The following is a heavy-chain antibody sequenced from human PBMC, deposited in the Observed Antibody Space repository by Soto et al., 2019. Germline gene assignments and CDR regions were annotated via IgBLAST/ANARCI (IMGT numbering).Heavy chain of an antibody. Sequence: GGSLRLSCAASGFTFSSYGMHWVRQAPGKGLEWVAVISYDGSNKYYADSVKGRITISRDNSKNTLYLQMNSLRAEDTAVYYCAKSESYSSGWRSPYYYYYGMDVWGQGTTVTVSS. CDR2: ISYDGSNK. CDR3: AKSESYSSGWRSPYYYYYGMDV. CDR1: GFTFSSYG. D-gene: IGHD6-19*01. V-gene: IGHV3-30*18. J-gene: IGHJ6*02.